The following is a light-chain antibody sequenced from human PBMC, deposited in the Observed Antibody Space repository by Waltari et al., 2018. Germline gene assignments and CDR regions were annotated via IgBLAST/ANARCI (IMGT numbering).Light chain of an antibody. J-gene: IGKJ1*01. V-gene: IGKV4-1*01. CDR2: WAS. CDR1: QSVLYSSNNKNY. CDR3: QQYYSTPT. Sequence: DIVMTQSPDSLAVSLGERATINCKSSQSVLYSSNNKNYLAWYQLKPGQPPKLLIYWASTRESGVPDRFSASGSGTDFTLTISSLQAEDVAVYYCQQYYSTPTFGQGTKVEIK.